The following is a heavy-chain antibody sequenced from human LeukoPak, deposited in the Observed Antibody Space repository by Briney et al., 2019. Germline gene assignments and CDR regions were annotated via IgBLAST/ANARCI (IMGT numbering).Heavy chain of an antibody. CDR3: ARGRIAKIVVVHSFHYGMDV. D-gene: IGHD3-22*01. V-gene: IGHV4-34*01. Sequence: SETLSLTCDVFGGSFTDYFWTWIRQSPGKGLEWVGEINDYTGNTNYNPSLNSRVSISLEKSKNQFSLELRSVTAADTAVYYCARGRIAKIVVVHSFHYGMDVWGQGTTVTVSS. CDR2: INDYTGNT. J-gene: IGHJ6*02. CDR1: GGSFTDYF.